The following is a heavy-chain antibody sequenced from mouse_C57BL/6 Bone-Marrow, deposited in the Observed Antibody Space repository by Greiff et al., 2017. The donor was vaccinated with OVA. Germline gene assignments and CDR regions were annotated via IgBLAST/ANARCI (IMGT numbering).Heavy chain of an antibody. Sequence: VQLQQSGAELARPGASVKLSCKASGYTFTSYGISWVKQRPGQGLEWIGEIYPRSGNTYYNEKFKGKATLTADKSSSTAYMELRSLTSEDSAVYFCANYNAMDYWGQGTSVTVSS. J-gene: IGHJ4*01. D-gene: IGHD2-12*01. CDR2: IYPRSGNT. V-gene: IGHV1-81*01. CDR1: GYTFTSYG. CDR3: ANYNAMDY.